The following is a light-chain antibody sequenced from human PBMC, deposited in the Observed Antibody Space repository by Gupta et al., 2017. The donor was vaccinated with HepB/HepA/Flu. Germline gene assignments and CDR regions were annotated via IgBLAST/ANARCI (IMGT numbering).Light chain of an antibody. J-gene: IGKJ4*01. CDR3: QQVNSYPLT. CDR2: AAS. V-gene: IGKV1-9*01. Sequence: DIQLTQSPSFLSASVGDRVTITCRARQGISSYLAWYQQKPGKAPNLLIYAASTLQSGVPSRFSGSGSGTEFTLTLSSLQPEDFATYYCQQVNSYPLTFGGGTKVEIK. CDR1: QGISSY.